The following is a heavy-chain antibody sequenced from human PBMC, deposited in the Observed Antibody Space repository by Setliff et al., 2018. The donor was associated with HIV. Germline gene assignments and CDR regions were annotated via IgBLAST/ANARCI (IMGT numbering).Heavy chain of an antibody. V-gene: IGHV1-2*02. Sequence: ASVKVSCKASGYTFIGHYIHWVRQAPGQGLEWMGWINPNSGDTKYAQKFQDRVSLTRDTSLSTAYMELSSLTSDDPAIYYCARDMFEIWERSLAKGDEFDRWGQGSRVTVSS. D-gene: IGHD3-10*02. CDR3: ARDMFEIWERSLAKGDEFDR. CDR2: INPNSGDT. CDR1: GYTFIGHY. J-gene: IGHJ5*02.